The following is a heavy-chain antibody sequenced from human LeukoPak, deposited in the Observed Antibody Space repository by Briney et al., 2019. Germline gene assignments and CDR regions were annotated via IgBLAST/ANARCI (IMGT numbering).Heavy chain of an antibody. CDR3: ARGSYSVDY. D-gene: IGHD1-26*01. CDR1: GGSISSYY. CDR2: IYYSGST. V-gene: IGHV4-59*01. J-gene: IGHJ4*02. Sequence: SETLSLTCSVSGGSISSYYWSWIRQPPGQGLEWIGYIYYSGSTNYNPSLKSRVTISVDRSKNQFSLKLSSVTAADTAVYYCARGSYSVDYWGQGTLVTVSS.